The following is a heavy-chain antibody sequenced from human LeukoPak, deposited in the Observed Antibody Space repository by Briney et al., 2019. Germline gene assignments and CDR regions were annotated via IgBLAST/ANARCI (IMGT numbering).Heavy chain of an antibody. CDR1: GGSISSSSYY. J-gene: IGHJ4*02. D-gene: IGHD1-26*01. Sequence: SETLSLTCTVSGGSISSSSYYWGWIRQPPGKGLEWIGSIYYSGSTYYNPSLKSRVTISVDTSKNQFSLKLSSVTAADTAVYYCARPADSGSEVFFDYWGQGTLVTVSS. V-gene: IGHV4-39*01. CDR2: IYYSGST. CDR3: ARPADSGSEVFFDY.